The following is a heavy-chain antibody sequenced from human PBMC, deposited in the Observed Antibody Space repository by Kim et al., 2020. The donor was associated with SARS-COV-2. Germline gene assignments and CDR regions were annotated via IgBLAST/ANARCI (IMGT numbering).Heavy chain of an antibody. V-gene: IGHV3-23*01. Sequence: GGSLRLSCAASGFTSSTYAMSWVRQAPGKGLEWVSTLSGSSGSTYYADSVKGRFTISRDNSNNTLYLQVNSLRAEDTAVYYCARGAVAMDVWGQGTTVTV. CDR3: ARGAVAMDV. CDR2: LSGSSGST. CDR1: GFTSSTYA. J-gene: IGHJ6*02.